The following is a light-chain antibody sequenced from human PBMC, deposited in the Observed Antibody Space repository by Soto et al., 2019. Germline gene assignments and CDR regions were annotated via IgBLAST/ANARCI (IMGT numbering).Light chain of an antibody. CDR3: QQYGDWPLT. J-gene: IGKJ4*01. V-gene: IGKV3-15*01. CDR2: ATS. Sequence: EIVVTQSPATLSVSPGERATLSCRASQSVGNNFAWYQQKPSQAPRLLILATSTRATGVPARFSGSVSGTEFTLTISSLQSEDFAVYYCQQYGDWPLTFGGGAKVEIE. CDR1: QSVGNN.